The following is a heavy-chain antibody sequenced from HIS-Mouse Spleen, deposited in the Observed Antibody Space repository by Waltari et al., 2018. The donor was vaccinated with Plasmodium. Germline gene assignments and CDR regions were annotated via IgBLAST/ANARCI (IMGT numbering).Heavy chain of an antibody. CDR3: AKDRRSSSWYVDY. Sequence: QVQLVESGGGVVQPGRSLRLSCAASGFTFSSHAMPWVRQAPGKGLAWVAVISYEGSNKYYADSVKGRFTISRDNSKNTLYLQMSSLRAEDTAVYYCAKDRRSSSWYVDYWGQGTLVTVSS. J-gene: IGHJ4*02. D-gene: IGHD6-13*01. CDR1: GFTFSSHA. CDR2: ISYEGSNK. V-gene: IGHV3-30*18.